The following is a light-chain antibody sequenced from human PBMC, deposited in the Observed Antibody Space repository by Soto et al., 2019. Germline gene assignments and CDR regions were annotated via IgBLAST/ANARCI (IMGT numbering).Light chain of an antibody. Sequence: ESGLKQSPGTVSLSPGERATLSCRASQSVSRSYLAWYQQKPGQAPRLLIYGASSRATGIPDRFSGSGSGTDFTLTISRLEPEDFAVYYCQQYGSSPRTFGQGTKVEIK. J-gene: IGKJ1*01. CDR2: GAS. CDR3: QQYGSSPRT. V-gene: IGKV3-20*01. CDR1: QSVSRSY.